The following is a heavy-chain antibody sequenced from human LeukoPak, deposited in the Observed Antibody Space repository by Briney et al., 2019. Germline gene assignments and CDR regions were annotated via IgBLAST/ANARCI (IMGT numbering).Heavy chain of an antibody. J-gene: IGHJ3*02. CDR1: GGSISSYY. Sequence: SETLSLTCTVSGGSISSYYWSWIRQPPGKGLEWIGYIYYSGSTNYNPSLKSRVTISVDTSKNQFSLKLSSVTAADTAVYYCARTLLELRGLGAFDIWGQGTMVTVSS. CDR3: ARTLLELRGLGAFDI. CDR2: IYYSGST. D-gene: IGHD1-7*01. V-gene: IGHV4-59*01.